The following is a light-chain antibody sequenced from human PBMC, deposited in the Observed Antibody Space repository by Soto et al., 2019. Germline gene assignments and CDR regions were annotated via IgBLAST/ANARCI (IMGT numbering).Light chain of an antibody. CDR3: QQSYNTPIT. CDR1: QSISSY. J-gene: IGKJ5*01. Sequence: DIQMTQSPSSLSASVGDRVTITCLASQSISSYLNWYQQKPGKAPKLLIYAASSLQSGVPSRFSGSGSGTDFTLTISGLEPADFATYFCQQSYNTPITCGQGTRREIK. CDR2: AAS. V-gene: IGKV1-39*01.